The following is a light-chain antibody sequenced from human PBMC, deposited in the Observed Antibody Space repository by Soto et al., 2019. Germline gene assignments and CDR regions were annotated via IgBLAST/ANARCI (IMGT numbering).Light chain of an antibody. CDR3: QHLNSYPWT. V-gene: IGKV1-9*01. CDR2: AAS. J-gene: IGKJ1*01. Sequence: DIQLTQSPSFLSASVGDRVTLTCRASQDISTYLAWYQQDPGKAPKLLIYAASTLQSGVPSRFSGSGSGTEFTLTISSLQPEDFATYHCQHLNSYPWTFGQGTKVEIK. CDR1: QDISTY.